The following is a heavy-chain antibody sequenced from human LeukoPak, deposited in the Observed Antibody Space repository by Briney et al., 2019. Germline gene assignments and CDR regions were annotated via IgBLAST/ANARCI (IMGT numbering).Heavy chain of an antibody. V-gene: IGHV1-69*04. D-gene: IGHD3-10*01. CDR2: IIPILSIT. J-gene: IGHJ4*02. Sequence: SVKVSCKASGGTFSSYAIDWVRQAPGQGLEWMGRIIPILSITNYARKFQGRVTITADKSTSTAYMELSSLRSEDKAVYYCARSADKLGSGSYYLDYWGQGTLVTVSS. CDR1: GGTFSSYA. CDR3: ARSADKLGSGSYYLDY.